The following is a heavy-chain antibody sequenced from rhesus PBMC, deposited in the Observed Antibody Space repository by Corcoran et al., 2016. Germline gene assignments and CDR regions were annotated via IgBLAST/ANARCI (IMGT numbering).Heavy chain of an antibody. Sequence: QVQLQESGPGLVKPLETLSLTCSVSGGSIRSNYLIWIRQPPGKGLEWIGYIYGSGSSTNDNPSLKSRVTLSVDTSKNQFSLKLSSVTAADTAVYYCARDPEPYYYDSGYSHWGQGVLVTVSS. CDR1: GGSIRSNY. J-gene: IGHJ4*01. CDR2: IYGSGSST. D-gene: IGHD3-28*01. CDR3: ARDPEPYYYDSGYSH. V-gene: IGHV4S11*01.